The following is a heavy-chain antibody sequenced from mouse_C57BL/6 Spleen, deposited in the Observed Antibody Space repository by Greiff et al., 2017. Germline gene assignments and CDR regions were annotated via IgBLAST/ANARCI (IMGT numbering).Heavy chain of an antibody. CDR3: ARSGYSNYYYAMDY. CDR1: GYTFTDHT. D-gene: IGHD2-5*01. J-gene: IGHJ4*01. CDR2: IYPRDGSN. V-gene: IGHV1-78*01. Sequence: QVQLQQSDAELVQPGASVKISCKVSGYTFTDHTIHWMKQRPEQGLEWIGYIYPRDGSNKYNEKFKGKATLTADKSSSTAYMQLNSLTSEDAAVDFCARSGYSNYYYAMDYWGQGTSVTVSS.